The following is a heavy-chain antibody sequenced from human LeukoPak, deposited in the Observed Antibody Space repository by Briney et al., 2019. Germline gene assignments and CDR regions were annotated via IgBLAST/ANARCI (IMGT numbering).Heavy chain of an antibody. D-gene: IGHD2-2*01. V-gene: IGHV4-39*07. CDR2: INHSGST. Sequence: SETLSLTCTVSGGSISSSSYYWGWIRQPPGRGLEWIGEINHSGSTNYNPSLKSRVTISVDTSKNQFSLKLSSVTAADTAVYYCARGFHIVVVPAALNWFDPWGQGTLVTVSS. CDR3: ARGFHIVVVPAALNWFDP. CDR1: GGSISSSSYY. J-gene: IGHJ5*02.